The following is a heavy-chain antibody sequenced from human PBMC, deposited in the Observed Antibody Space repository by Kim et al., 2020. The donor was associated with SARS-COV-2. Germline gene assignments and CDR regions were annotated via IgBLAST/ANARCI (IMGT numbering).Heavy chain of an antibody. Sequence: IYYAHSVKGRFTISRDNSKNTLSLQMNSLSAEDMAIYYCARRNGNAFDSWGQGTLIAVSS. CDR2: I. D-gene: IGHD1-1*01. CDR3: ARRNGNAFDS. J-gene: IGHJ4*02. V-gene: IGHV3-30*07.